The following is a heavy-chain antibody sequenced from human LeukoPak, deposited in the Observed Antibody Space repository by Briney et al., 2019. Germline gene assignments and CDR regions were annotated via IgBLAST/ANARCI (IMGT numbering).Heavy chain of an antibody. CDR1: GFTFSNYW. V-gene: IGHV3-7*01. D-gene: IGHD3-10*01. J-gene: IGHJ6*03. CDR3: ARDGGSGSYRFYYYYHMDV. CDR2: IKHDESAK. Sequence: PGGSLRLSCAASGFTFSNYWMSWVRQAPGKGLEWVANIKHDESAKNYVDSVKGRFTVSRDNAKSSLYLQMNSLRVEDTAVYYCARDGGSGSYRFYYYYHMDVWGKRTTVTVSS.